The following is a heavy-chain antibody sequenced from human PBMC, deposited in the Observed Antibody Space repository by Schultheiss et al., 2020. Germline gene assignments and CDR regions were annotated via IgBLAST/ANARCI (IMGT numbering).Heavy chain of an antibody. Sequence: GGSLRLSCAVSGFTVSNSYMSWVRQAPGKGLEWVSGISGSGGSTYYADSVKGRFTISRDNSKNTLYLQMNSLRAEDTAVYYCAKPEYYDFWTGYSHFFDYWGRGTLVTVSS. CDR3: AKPEYYDFWTGYSHFFDY. D-gene: IGHD3-3*01. J-gene: IGHJ4*02. CDR2: ISGSGGST. CDR1: GFTVSNSY. V-gene: IGHV3-23*01.